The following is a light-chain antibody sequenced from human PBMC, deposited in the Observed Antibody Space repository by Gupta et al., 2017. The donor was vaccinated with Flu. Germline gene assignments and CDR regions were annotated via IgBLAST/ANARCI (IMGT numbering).Light chain of an antibody. CDR1: SSNIGAHYN. V-gene: IGLV1-40*01. J-gene: IGLJ3*02. CDR2: SPT. Sequence: QSVLTQPSSVSGAPGQRVTISCTGSSSNIGAHYNIHWYQQLPGAVPKLLIYSPTNRPSGVPDRFSASKSGTSASLAIAGLQAEDEADYYCQSFDNSLNGWVFGGGTTLTVL. CDR3: QSFDNSLNGWV.